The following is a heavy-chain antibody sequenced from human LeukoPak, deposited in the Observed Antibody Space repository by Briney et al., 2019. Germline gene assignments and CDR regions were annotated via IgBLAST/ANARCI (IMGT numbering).Heavy chain of an antibody. Sequence: PGGSLRLSCAASGLTFSSYGMSWVRQAPGKGLELVSAISGSGGSTYYADSVKGRFTISRDNSKNTLYLQMNSLRAEDTAVYYCAKDQLYYYDSSGYYPSFDYWGQGTLVTVSS. J-gene: IGHJ4*02. V-gene: IGHV3-23*01. CDR2: ISGSGGST. D-gene: IGHD3-22*01. CDR3: AKDQLYYYDSSGYYPSFDY. CDR1: GLTFSSYG.